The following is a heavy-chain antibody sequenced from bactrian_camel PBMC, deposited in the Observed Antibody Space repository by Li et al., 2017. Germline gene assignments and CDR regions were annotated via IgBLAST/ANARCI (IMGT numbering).Heavy chain of an antibody. D-gene: IGHD7*01. V-gene: IGHV3S53*01. J-gene: IGHJ4*01. CDR1: RNSGSC. CDR3: ATVGEWWLRYEYIY. CDR2: IHSDGRT. Sequence: QVQLVESGGGSVQAGGSLNLSCTASRNSGSCMAWFRQAPGKEREGVAAIHSDGRTSYADSVKGRFTISQDNAKNTLYLQMSGLKSEDTALYYCATVGEWWLRYEYIYWGQGTQVTVS.